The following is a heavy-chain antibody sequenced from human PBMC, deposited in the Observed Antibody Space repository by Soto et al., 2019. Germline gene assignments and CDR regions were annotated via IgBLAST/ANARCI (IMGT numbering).Heavy chain of an antibody. D-gene: IGHD3-3*01. CDR3: GRALRFLEWLDD. V-gene: IGHV3-21*01. J-gene: IGHJ5*02. Sequence: PVGSLRLSCAASGFTFSSYSMNWVRQAPGKGLEWVSSISSSSTYIYYADSVKGRFTISRDNAKNSLYLQMNSLRAEDTAVYCCGRALRFLEWLDDWGQRTLVTVSS. CDR1: GFTFSSYS. CDR2: ISSSSTYI.